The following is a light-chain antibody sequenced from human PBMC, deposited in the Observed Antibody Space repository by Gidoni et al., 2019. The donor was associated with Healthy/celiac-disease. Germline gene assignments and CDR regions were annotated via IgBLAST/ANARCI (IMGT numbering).Light chain of an antibody. J-gene: IGKJ4*01. Sequence: EIVLTQSPATLSLSPGERATLSCRASQSVSSYLDWYQQKPGQAPRLLIYAASNRATGIPARFSGSGSGTDFTLTISSLEPEDFAVYYCQQRSNWPPLTFGGGTKVEIK. CDR1: QSVSSY. V-gene: IGKV3-11*01. CDR3: QQRSNWPPLT. CDR2: AAS.